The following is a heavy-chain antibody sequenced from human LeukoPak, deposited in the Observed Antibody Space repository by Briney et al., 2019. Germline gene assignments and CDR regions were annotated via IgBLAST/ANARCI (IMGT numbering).Heavy chain of an antibody. J-gene: IGHJ2*01. Sequence: PSETLSLTCTVSGGSISSYYWSWIRQPAGKGLEWIGRIYTSGSTNYNPSLKSRVTVSVDTSKNQFSLKLSSVTAADTAVYYCARTVAVAGTWYFDLWGRGTLVTVSS. CDR2: IYTSGST. D-gene: IGHD6-19*01. V-gene: IGHV4-4*07. CDR3: ARTVAVAGTWYFDL. CDR1: GGSISSYY.